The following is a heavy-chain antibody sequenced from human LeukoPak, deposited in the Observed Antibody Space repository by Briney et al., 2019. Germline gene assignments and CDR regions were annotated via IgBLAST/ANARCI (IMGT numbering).Heavy chain of an antibody. CDR3: AKETVNWNDLEGY. J-gene: IGHJ4*02. CDR2: IKQDGSEK. V-gene: IGHV3-7*01. Sequence: GGSLRLSCAASGFTFSIYWMSWVRQAPGKGLEWVANIKQDGSEKYYVDSVKGRFTISRDNAKNSLYLQMNSLRAEDTAVYFCAKETVNWNDLEGYWGQGTLVTVSS. CDR1: GFTFSIYW. D-gene: IGHD1-1*01.